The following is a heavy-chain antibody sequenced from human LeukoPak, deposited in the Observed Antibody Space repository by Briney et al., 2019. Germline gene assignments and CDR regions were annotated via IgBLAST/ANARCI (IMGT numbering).Heavy chain of an antibody. CDR3: ARGVTVGWYCSSTSCYAPYYFDY. J-gene: IGHJ4*02. CDR1: GYTFTSYD. CDR2: MNPNSGNT. V-gene: IGHV1-8*03. D-gene: IGHD2-2*01. Sequence: ASVKVSCKASGYTFTSYDINWVRQATGQGLEWMGWMNPNSGNTGCAQKFQGRVTITRNTSISTAYMELSSLRSEDTAVYYCARGVTVGWYCSSTSCYAPYYFDYWGQGTLVTVSS.